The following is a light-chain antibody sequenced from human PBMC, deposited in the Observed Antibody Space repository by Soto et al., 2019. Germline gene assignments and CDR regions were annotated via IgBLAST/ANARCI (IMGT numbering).Light chain of an antibody. CDR2: DAS. CDR3: HYYGGSPT. J-gene: IGKJ4*01. CDR1: QSVGSS. V-gene: IGKV3-20*01. Sequence: DILLTQSPATLSLSPGERATLSCRASQSVGSSLAWFQLKPGQAPRLLIYDASNRATGIPDRFSGSGSGPDFTLTISRLEPEDFAVYYCHYYGGSPTFGGGTKVDIK.